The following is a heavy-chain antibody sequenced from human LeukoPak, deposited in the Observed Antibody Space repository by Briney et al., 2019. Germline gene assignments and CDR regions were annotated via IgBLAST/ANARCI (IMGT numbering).Heavy chain of an antibody. CDR3: AKPFGYGGPQKGAFDI. CDR1: GFTFSSYA. D-gene: IGHD4/OR15-4a*01. V-gene: IGHV3-23*01. CDR2: ISGSGGST. J-gene: IGHJ3*02. Sequence: GGSLRLSCAASGFTFSSYAMSWVRQAPGKGLEWVSAISGSGGSTYYADSVKGRFTISRDNSKNTLYLQMNSLRAEDTAVYYRAKPFGYGGPQKGAFDIWGQGTMVTVSS.